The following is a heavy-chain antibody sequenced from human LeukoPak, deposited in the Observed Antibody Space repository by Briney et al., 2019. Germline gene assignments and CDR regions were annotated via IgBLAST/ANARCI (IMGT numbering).Heavy chain of an antibody. Sequence: ASVKVSCKASGGTFSSYAISWVRQAPGQGLEWMGGIIPISETPKYTQKFQGRVTIATDESTNTAYMELSSLRSEDTAVYYCARDKNSGECVSNSCYGVWPLDIWGQGTMVTVSS. D-gene: IGHD2-2*01. CDR2: IIPISETP. J-gene: IGHJ3*02. V-gene: IGHV1-69*05. CDR3: ARDKNSGECVSNSCYGVWPLDI. CDR1: GGTFSSYA.